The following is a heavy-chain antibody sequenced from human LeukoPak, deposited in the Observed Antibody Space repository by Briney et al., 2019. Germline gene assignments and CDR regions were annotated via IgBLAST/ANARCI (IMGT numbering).Heavy chain of an antibody. CDR2: IIPIFGTA. V-gene: IGHV1-69*05. CDR3: ARENSSWPVTTYLNWFDP. Sequence: VKVSCKASGGTFSSYAISWVRQAPGQGLEWMGGIIPIFGTANYAQKFQGRVTITTDESTSTAYMELSSLRPEDTAVYYCARENSSWPVTTYLNWFDPWGQGTLITVSS. CDR1: GGTFSSYA. J-gene: IGHJ5*02. D-gene: IGHD4-17*01.